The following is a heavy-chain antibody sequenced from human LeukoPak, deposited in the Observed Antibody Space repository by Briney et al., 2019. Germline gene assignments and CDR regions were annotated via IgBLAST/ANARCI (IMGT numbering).Heavy chain of an antibody. CDR3: AREDPSGYMDV. CDR2: ISSSSSYI. V-gene: IGHV3-21*01. CDR1: GFTFSSYT. J-gene: IGHJ6*03. Sequence: GGSLRLSCAASGFTFSSYTMDWARQAPGKGLEWVSSISSSSSYIYYADSVKGRFTISRDNAKKSLYLQMNSLRAEDTAVYYCAREDPSGYMDVWGKGTTVTVSS.